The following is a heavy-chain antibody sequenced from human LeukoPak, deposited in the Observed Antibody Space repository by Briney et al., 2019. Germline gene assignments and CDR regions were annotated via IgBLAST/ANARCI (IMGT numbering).Heavy chain of an antibody. D-gene: IGHD1-26*01. V-gene: IGHV4-39*01. CDR2: IYYSGST. CDR3: ARLVGATTSDY. CDR1: GGSISSGGYY. Sequence: SETLSLTCTVSGGSISSGGYYWSWIRQPPGKGLEWIGSIYYSGSTYYNPSLKSRVTISVDTSKNQFSLKLSSVTAADTAVYYCARLVGATTSDYWGQGTLVTVSS. J-gene: IGHJ4*02.